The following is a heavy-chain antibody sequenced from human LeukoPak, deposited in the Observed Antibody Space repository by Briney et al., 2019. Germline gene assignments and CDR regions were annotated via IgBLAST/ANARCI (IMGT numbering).Heavy chain of an antibody. J-gene: IGHJ4*02. Sequence: GESQKISCKGSGYSFTSYWIAWVRQMPGKGLEWMGIIYPGDSDTRYSPFFQGQVTISADKSISTAYLQWSRLKASDTAMYYCARQGQWLAPDYWGQGTLVTVSS. V-gene: IGHV5-51*01. CDR3: ARQGQWLAPDY. CDR2: IYPGDSDT. CDR1: GYSFTSYW. D-gene: IGHD6-19*01.